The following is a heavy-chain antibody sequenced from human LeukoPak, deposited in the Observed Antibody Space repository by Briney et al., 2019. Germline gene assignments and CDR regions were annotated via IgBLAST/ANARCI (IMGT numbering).Heavy chain of an antibody. J-gene: IGHJ4*02. Sequence: ASVKVSCKASGYTFTGYYMHWVRQAPGQGLEWMGWINPNSGGTNYAQKFQGRVTMTRNTSISTAYMELSSLRSEDTAVYYCARIGLWSYGRFYFDFFGQGTLVTVSS. CDR1: GYTFTGYY. CDR3: ARIGLWSYGRFYFDF. CDR2: INPNSGGT. V-gene: IGHV1-2*02. D-gene: IGHD4/OR15-4a*01.